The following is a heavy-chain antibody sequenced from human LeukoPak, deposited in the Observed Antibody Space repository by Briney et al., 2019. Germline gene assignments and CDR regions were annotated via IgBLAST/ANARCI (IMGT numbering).Heavy chain of an antibody. J-gene: IGHJ3*02. V-gene: IGHV3-48*01. Sequence: GGSLRLSCVASGFTFSTYSMNWVRQAPGKGLEWVSYISFSTSTIYYADSVKGRFTISRDNAKNALYLQMNSLRAEDTAVYYCARDRGAYYDAFDMWGQGTMVTVSS. CDR2: ISFSTSTI. D-gene: IGHD1-26*01. CDR3: ARDRGAYYDAFDM. CDR1: GFTFSTYS.